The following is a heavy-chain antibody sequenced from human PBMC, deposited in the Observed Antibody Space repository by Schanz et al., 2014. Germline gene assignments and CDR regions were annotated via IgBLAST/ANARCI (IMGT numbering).Heavy chain of an antibody. J-gene: IGHJ4*02. CDR1: GGSFSGYY. V-gene: IGHV4-34*01. Sequence: QVQLQQWGAGLLKPLETLSLTCAVYGGSFSGYYWSWIRQPPGKGLEWIGEINHSGSTNYNPSLKSRVTISVDTSKNQFPLRLSSVTAADTAVYYCARGPLNHDYSNLWGQGTLVSVSS. CDR3: ARGPLNHDYSNL. D-gene: IGHD4-4*01. CDR2: INHSGST.